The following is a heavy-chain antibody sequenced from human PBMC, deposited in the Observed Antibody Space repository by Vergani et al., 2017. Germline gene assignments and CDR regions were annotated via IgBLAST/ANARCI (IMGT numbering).Heavy chain of an antibody. J-gene: IGHJ6*02. CDR1: GGSFSGYY. CDR3: ARRWVGSGYYYYGMDV. Sequence: QVQLQQWGAGLLKPSETLSLTCAVYGGSFSGYYWSWIRQPPGKGLEWIGEINHSGSTNYNPSLKSRVTISVDTSKNQFSLKLSAVTAADTAVYDCARRWVGSGYYYYGMDVWGQGTTVTVSS. V-gene: IGHV4-34*01. CDR2: INHSGST. D-gene: IGHD2-15*01.